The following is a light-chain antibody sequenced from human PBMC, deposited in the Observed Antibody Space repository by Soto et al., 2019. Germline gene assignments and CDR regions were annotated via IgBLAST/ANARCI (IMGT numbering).Light chain of an antibody. CDR2: DVS. V-gene: IGLV2-14*01. CDR1: SSDVGGYNY. Sequence: QSALTQPASVSGSPGQSITISCTGTSSDVGGYNYVSWYQQHPGKAPKLMIYDVSNRPSGVSNRFSGSKSGNTASLTISGLQAEDEAYYYSSSYTSSSHVVFGGGTKLTVL. J-gene: IGLJ2*01. CDR3: SSYTSSSHVV.